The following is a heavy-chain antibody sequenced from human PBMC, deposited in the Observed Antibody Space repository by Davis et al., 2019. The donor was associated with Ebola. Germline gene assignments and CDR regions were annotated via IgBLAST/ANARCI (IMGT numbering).Heavy chain of an antibody. CDR3: ARDSGDEPLHL. CDR1: GYIFTGYG. D-gene: IGHD5-12*01. CDR2: ISGYNGNT. V-gene: IGHV1-18*01. Sequence: ASVKVSCKASGYIFTGYGISWVRQAPGQGLEWMGWISGYNGNTKYVQKLQGRVTMTADTSTSTAYMELRSLTSDDTAVYYCARDSGDEPLHLWGQGTLVTVSS. J-gene: IGHJ5*02.